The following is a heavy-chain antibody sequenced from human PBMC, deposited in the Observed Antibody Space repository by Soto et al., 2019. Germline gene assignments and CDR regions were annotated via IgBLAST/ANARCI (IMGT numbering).Heavy chain of an antibody. J-gene: IGHJ4*02. CDR1: GGSIGGTTDS. CDR2: IYDSGNT. Sequence: SETLSLTCAVSGGSIGGTTDSWSWIRQPPGKGLEWIGYIYDSGNTYYNPSLKSQFSISVDRSKNQFSLKLSSVTAADTAVYYCARGQGAAAGHSNFDYWGQGALVTVS. D-gene: IGHD6-13*01. V-gene: IGHV4-30-2*01. CDR3: ARGQGAAAGHSNFDY.